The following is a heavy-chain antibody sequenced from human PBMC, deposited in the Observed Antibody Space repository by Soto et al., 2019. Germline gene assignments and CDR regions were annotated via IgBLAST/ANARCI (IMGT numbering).Heavy chain of an antibody. J-gene: IGHJ4*02. CDR1: GFTLSSYW. V-gene: IGHV3-74*01. Sequence: EVQLVESGGGLVQPGESLRLSCAASGFTLSSYWMHWVRQAPGKGLVWVSRINSDGSSTSYAASVKGRFTISRDNSKNTLYLQMNSLRAKYTAVYYCVRTSLVVAAATREDYWCQRTLVNLSS. D-gene: IGHD2-15*01. CDR2: INSDGSST. CDR3: VRTSLVVAAATREDY.